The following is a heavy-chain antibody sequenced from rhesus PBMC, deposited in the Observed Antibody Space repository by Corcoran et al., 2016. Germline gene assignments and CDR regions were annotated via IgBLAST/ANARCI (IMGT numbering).Heavy chain of an antibody. V-gene: IGHV4-165*02. CDR1: GGPFNIYL. Sequence: QLQLQESGPRLVKPSETLSLTCAVSGGPFNIYLWNWIRQVPGKGMEWIGYLDGWSENTHYNPPLKSRVTSSADTSRSQFSLELRSVTAADTATYYCAERGSHFGDWGQGVLVTVSS. CDR3: AERGSHFGD. J-gene: IGHJ4*01. D-gene: IGHD3-16*01. CDR2: LDGWSENT.